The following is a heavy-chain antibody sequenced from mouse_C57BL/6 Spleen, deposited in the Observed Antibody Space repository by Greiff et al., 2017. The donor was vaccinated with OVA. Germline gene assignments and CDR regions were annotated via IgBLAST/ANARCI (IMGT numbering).Heavy chain of an antibody. Sequence: QVQLKQPGAELVKPGASVKLSCKASGYTFTSYWMQWVKQRPGQGLEWIGEIDPSDSYTNYNQKFKGKATLTVDTSSSTAYMQLSSLTSEDSAVYYCARRQLRPYYYAMDYWGQGTSVTVSS. V-gene: IGHV1-50*01. J-gene: IGHJ4*01. CDR3: ARRQLRPYYYAMDY. D-gene: IGHD3-2*02. CDR1: GYTFTSYW. CDR2: IDPSDSYT.